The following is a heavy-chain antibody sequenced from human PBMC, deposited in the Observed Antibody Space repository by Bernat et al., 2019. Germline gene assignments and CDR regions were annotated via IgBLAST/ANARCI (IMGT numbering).Heavy chain of an antibody. CDR1: GFTFSSYA. CDR2: ISYDGSNK. J-gene: IGHJ4*02. V-gene: IGHV3-30-3*01. CDR3: ARGAEELWLEQCLDY. D-gene: IGHD6-19*01. Sequence: QVQLVESGGGVVQPGRSLRLSCAASGFTFSSYAMHWVRQAPGKGLEWVAVISYDGSNKYYADSVKDRFTISRDNSKNTLYLKMNSLRAEDTAVYYCARGAEELWLEQCLDYWGQGTLVTVSS.